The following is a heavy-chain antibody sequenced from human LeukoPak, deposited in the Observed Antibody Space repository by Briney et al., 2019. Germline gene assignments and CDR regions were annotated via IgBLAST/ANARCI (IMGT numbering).Heavy chain of an antibody. J-gene: IGHJ4*02. Sequence: SETLSLTCTVPFGSINSYYWSWIRQPPGKGLEWIGYIYYSGSTNYNPSLKSRVTISVDTSKNQFSLKLSSVTAADTAMYYCARGTRINYFDYWGQGTLVTVSS. V-gene: IGHV4-59*08. D-gene: IGHD2/OR15-2a*01. CDR1: FGSINSYY. CDR2: IYYSGST. CDR3: ARGTRINYFDY.